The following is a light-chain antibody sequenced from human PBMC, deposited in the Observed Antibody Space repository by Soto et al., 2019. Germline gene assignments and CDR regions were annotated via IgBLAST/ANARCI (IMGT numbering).Light chain of an antibody. J-gene: IGLJ2*01. V-gene: IGLV2-14*03. CDR1: SSDIGGHNY. Sequence: QSALTQPASVSGSPGQSITISCTGSSSDIGGHNYVSWYQQHPGKAPKLMLYDVSNRPSGVSNRFSGSKSGNTASLTISGLQPEDEADYYCGSYTGSNTLGVFGGGTKVTVL. CDR2: DVS. CDR3: GSYTGSNTLGV.